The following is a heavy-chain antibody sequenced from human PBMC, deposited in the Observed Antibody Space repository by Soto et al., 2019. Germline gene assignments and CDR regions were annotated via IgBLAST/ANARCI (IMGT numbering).Heavy chain of an antibody. V-gene: IGHV3-33*01. D-gene: IGHD3-22*01. CDR3: ARDYYDRSGASDNWVDP. CDR1: GFTFSRYG. J-gene: IGHJ5*02. Sequence: QVQLVESGGGVVQPGRSLRLSCTASGFTFSRYGMHWVRQAPGKGLEWVAVIWYDGTNKYYADSVKGRFTISRDNSKNTLYLQMNSLRAEDTAVYYCARDYYDRSGASDNWVDPWGQGTLVTVSS. CDR2: IWYDGTNK.